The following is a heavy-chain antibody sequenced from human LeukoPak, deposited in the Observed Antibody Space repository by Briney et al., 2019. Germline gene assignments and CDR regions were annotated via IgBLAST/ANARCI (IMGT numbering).Heavy chain of an antibody. D-gene: IGHD6-19*01. CDR1: GFTFSSYA. CDR2: ISGTGGTT. Sequence: SGGPLRLSCAASGFTFSSYAMSWVRQAPGKGLEWVSAISGTGGTTFYADSVKGRFTISRDNSKNTLYLQMNSLRAEDTAVYYCAKRLAMTGTYHFDYWGQGTLVTVSS. V-gene: IGHV3-23*01. J-gene: IGHJ4*02. CDR3: AKRLAMTGTYHFDY.